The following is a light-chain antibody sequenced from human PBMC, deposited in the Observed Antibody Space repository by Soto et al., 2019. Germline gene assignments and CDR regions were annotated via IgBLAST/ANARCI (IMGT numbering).Light chain of an antibody. J-gene: IGLJ1*01. CDR1: SSDVGGYNY. V-gene: IGLV2-14*01. Sequence: QSALTQPASVSGSPGQSITISCTGTSSDVGGYNYVSWYQQHPGKAPKLMIYEVSNRPSGVSNRFSGSKSGNTASLTISGLQAEDEADYYCSSYTSSSTLGVFGNGTKLPS. CDR3: SSYTSSSTLGV. CDR2: EVS.